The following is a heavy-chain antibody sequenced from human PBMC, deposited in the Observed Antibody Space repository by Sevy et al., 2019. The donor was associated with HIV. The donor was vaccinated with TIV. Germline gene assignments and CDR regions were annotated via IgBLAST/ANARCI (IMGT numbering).Heavy chain of an antibody. CDR1: DVSISSGTNY. D-gene: IGHD6-19*01. CDR3: ARQRGGWYEYDASDV. J-gene: IGHJ3*01. V-gene: IGHV4-39*01. CDR2: IYYSGTT. Sequence: SETLSLTCTVSDVSISSGTNYWGWIRQPPGKGLEWIGSIYYSGTTYYDPSLKSRVTMSADTSMNQFSLKPSSVTVADTAVYYCARQRGGWYEYDASDVWGQGTMVTVSS.